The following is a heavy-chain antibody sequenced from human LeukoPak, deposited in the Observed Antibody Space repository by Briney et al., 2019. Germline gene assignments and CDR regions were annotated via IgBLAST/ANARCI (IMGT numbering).Heavy chain of an antibody. CDR2: IIPIFGTA. CDR3: ARSKYCTNGVCYFRYMDV. D-gene: IGHD2-8*01. Sequence: SVKVSCKASGGTFSSYAISRVRQAPGQGLEWMGGIIPIFGTANYAQKFQGRVTITTDESTSTAYMELSSLRSEDTAVYYCARSKYCTNGVCYFRYMDVWGKGTTVTVSS. V-gene: IGHV1-69*05. CDR1: GGTFSSYA. J-gene: IGHJ6*03.